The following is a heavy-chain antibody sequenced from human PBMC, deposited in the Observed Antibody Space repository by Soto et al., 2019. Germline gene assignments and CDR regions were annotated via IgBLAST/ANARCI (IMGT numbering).Heavy chain of an antibody. J-gene: IGHJ6*02. Sequence: QITLKESGPTLVKPTQTLTLTCTFSGFSLSTSGVGVGWIRQPPGKALEWLALIYWDDDKRYGPSLKSRLTITNDTSQHQLVLTMTKMDPVDTATYYCAHSAYYDSGGPWSDMDVWGQGTTVTVSS. CDR3: AHSAYYDSGGPWSDMDV. CDR2: IYWDDDK. CDR1: GFSLSTSGVG. D-gene: IGHD3-22*01. V-gene: IGHV2-5*05.